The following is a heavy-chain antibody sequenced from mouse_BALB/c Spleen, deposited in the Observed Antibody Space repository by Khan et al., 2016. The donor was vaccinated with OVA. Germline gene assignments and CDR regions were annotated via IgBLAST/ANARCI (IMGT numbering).Heavy chain of an antibody. V-gene: IGHV1-7*01. CDR3: VNHVRSSAWFTY. CDR1: GYTFTSYW. J-gene: IGHJ3*01. CDR2: INPTTDYT. D-gene: IGHD1-3*01. Sequence: VQLQQSGAELAKPGASVKMSCKASGYTFTSYWMHWVKQRPGQGLEWIGYINPTTDYTEYNQIFKDKATLTADKSSSTAYMQLSSLTSEDSAVYYCVNHVRSSAWFTYWGQGTLVTVSA.